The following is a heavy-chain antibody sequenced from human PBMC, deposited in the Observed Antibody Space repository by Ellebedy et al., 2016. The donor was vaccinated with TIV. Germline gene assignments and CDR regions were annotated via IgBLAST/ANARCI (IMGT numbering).Heavy chain of an antibody. J-gene: IGHJ5*02. CDR2: ISSSSSYI. Sequence: GESLKISCAASGFTFSSYSMNWVRQAPGKGLEWVSSISSSSSYIYYADSVKGRFTISRENAKNALFLQMDGRRVDDSAVYYCVGFGVFNLWGQGAPVTVSS. CDR1: GFTFSSYS. CDR3: VGFGVFNL. V-gene: IGHV3-21*01. D-gene: IGHD3-3*01.